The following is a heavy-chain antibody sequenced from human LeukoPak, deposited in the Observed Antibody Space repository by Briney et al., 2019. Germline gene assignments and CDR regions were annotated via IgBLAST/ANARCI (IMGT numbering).Heavy chain of an antibody. V-gene: IGHV4-59*08. J-gene: IGHJ4*02. CDR3: ASTTPMGISY. CDR2: ISYSGST. Sequence: SETLSLTCTVSGGSISSYYWSWIRQPPGKGLEWIGYISYSGSTNYNPSLKSRVTISVDTSKNQFSLKLSSVTAADTAVYYCASTTPMGISYWGQGTLVTVSS. CDR1: GGSISSYY. D-gene: IGHD7-27*01.